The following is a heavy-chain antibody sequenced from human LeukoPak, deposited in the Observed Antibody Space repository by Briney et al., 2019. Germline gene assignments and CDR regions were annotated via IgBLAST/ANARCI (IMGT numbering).Heavy chain of an antibody. V-gene: IGHV4-34*01. CDR2: INHSEST. Sequence: PSETLSLTCAVYGGSFSGYYWSWIRQPPGKGLEWIGEINHSESTNYNPSLKSRVTISVDTSKNQFSLKLSSVTAADTAVYYCARQYSGYLRNWFDPWGQGTLVTVSS. CDR3: ARQYSGYLRNWFDP. CDR1: GGSFSGYY. D-gene: IGHD5-12*01. J-gene: IGHJ5*02.